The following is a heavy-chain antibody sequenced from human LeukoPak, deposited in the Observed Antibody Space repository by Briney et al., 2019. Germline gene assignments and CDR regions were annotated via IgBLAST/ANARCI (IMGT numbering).Heavy chain of an antibody. D-gene: IGHD3-10*01. CDR3: ARHYGP. J-gene: IGHJ5*02. Sequence: PSETLSLTCTVSGGSISSPTYCWSWVRQPPGKGLEWIGCMYYSGSTYYSSSLKGRVTISLDTPKDQFSLRLNSVTASDTAVYYCARHYGPWGQGTLVTVSS. CDR1: GGSISSPTYC. CDR2: MYYSGST. V-gene: IGHV4-39*01.